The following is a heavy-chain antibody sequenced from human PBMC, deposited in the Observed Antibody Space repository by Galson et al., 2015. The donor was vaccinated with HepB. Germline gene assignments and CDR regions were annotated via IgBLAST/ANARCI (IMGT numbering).Heavy chain of an antibody. Sequence: SVKVSCKASGYTFTSYAMHWVRQAPGQRLEWMGWINAGNGNTKYSQKFQGRVTITRDTSASTAYMELSSLRSGDTAVYYCARDYQKGYYYHGMDVWGQGTTVTVSS. CDR3: ARDYQKGYYYHGMDV. CDR2: INAGNGNT. CDR1: GYTFTSYA. D-gene: IGHD2-2*01. V-gene: IGHV1-3*01. J-gene: IGHJ6*02.